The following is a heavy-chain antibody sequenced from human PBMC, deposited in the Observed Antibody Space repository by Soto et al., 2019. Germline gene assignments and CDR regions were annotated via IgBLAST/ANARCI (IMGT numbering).Heavy chain of an antibody. Sequence: SETLSLTCAVYGGSFSGYYWSWIRQPPGKGLEWIGEINHSGSTNYNPSLKSRVTISVDTSKNQFSLKLSSVTAADTAVYYCASTKGRSKWPGLGGYYYYGMDVWGQGTTVPVS. D-gene: IGHD2-8*01. J-gene: IGHJ6*02. CDR1: GGSFSGYY. CDR3: ASTKGRSKWPGLGGYYYYGMDV. V-gene: IGHV4-34*01. CDR2: INHSGST.